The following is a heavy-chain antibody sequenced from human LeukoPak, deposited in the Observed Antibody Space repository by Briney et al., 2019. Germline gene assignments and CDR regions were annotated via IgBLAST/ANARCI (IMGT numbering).Heavy chain of an antibody. Sequence: GGSLRLSCAASGFTVSSSYMSWVRQAPGKGLEWVSVIYSGGTIYYADSVKGRFTISRDNAKNSLYLQMNSLRAEDTAVYYCARTVGAIDYWGQGTLVTVSS. CDR2: IYSGGTI. CDR3: ARTVGAIDY. CDR1: GFTVSSSY. J-gene: IGHJ4*02. V-gene: IGHV3-53*01. D-gene: IGHD1-26*01.